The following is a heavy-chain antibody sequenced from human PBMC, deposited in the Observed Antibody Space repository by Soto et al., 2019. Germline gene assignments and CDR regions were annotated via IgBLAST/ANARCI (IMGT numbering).Heavy chain of an antibody. CDR3: ASAAVTGTAGLDF. V-gene: IGHV1-2*02. D-gene: IGHD6-19*01. CDR1: GYTFSGFY. J-gene: IGHJ4*02. Sequence: ASVKVSGKASGYTFSGFYMHWGRQAPGQGLEWMGWINPNSGGTKSAEKFQGRVTMTRDTSISTAYMELSRLTSDDTAVYYCASAAVTGTAGLDFWGQGTPVPVSS. CDR2: INPNSGGT.